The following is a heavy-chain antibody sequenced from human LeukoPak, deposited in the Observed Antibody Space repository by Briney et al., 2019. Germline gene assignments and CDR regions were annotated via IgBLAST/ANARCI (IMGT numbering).Heavy chain of an antibody. V-gene: IGHV1-18*01. D-gene: IGHD2-15*01. Sequence: VKVSCKASGYTFISYGISWVRQAPGQGLEWMGWISVYNGNTNYAQKFQGRVTMTTDTSTSTAYMEVRSLRSDDTAVYYCARDRPAGSSHDMDVWGQGTTVTVSS. CDR1: GYTFISYG. J-gene: IGHJ6*02. CDR3: ARDRPAGSSHDMDV. CDR2: ISVYNGNT.